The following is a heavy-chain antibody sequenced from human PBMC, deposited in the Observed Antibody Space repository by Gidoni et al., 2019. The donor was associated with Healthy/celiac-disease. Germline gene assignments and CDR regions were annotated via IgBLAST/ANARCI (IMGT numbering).Heavy chain of an antibody. Sequence: QVQLVESGGGVVQPGRSLRLSCAASGFTFRSYGMHWVRQAPGKGLEWVAVISYDGSNKYYADSVKGRFTISRDNSKNTLYLQMNSLRAEDTAVYYCAKVALRFLEWLFPDYWGQGTLVTVSS. J-gene: IGHJ4*02. V-gene: IGHV3-30*18. CDR3: AKVALRFLEWLFPDY. D-gene: IGHD3-3*01. CDR1: GFTFRSYG. CDR2: ISYDGSNK.